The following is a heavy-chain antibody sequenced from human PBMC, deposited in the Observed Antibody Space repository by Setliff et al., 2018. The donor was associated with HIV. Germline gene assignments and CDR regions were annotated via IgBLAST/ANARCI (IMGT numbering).Heavy chain of an antibody. V-gene: IGHV4-39*01. CDR1: GPSVSSSDYY. CDR2: IHHSGST. J-gene: IGHJ4*02. D-gene: IGHD3-3*01. CDR3: ARPSFGIGGGSIFDS. Sequence: SETLSLTCTVSGPSVSSSDYYWGWIRQPPGKGLEWIASIHHSGSTRYNPSLKSRVTISADMSKNQFFLKLLSMTAADTAVYYCARPSFGIGGGSIFDSWGQGTLVTVSS.